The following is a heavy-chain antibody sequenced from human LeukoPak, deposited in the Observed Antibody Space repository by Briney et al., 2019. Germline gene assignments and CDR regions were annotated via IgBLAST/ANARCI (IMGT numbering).Heavy chain of an antibody. Sequence: GGSLRLSCAASGFTFDDYAMHWVRQAPGKGLEWVSGISWNSGRIGYADSVKGRFTISRDNAKNSLYLQMNSLRAEDTAVYYCARGLSPYYYYYMDVWGKGTTVTVSS. CDR3: ARGLSPYYYYYMDV. J-gene: IGHJ6*03. CDR1: GFTFDDYA. CDR2: ISWNSGRI. V-gene: IGHV3-9*01.